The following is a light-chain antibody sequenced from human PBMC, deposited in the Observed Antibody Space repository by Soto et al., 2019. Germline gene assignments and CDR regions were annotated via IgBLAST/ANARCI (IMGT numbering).Light chain of an antibody. CDR1: QSLGTW. V-gene: IGKV1-5*01. CDR2: DVS. Sequence: DIQMTQSPSTLSASVGDRVIITCRASQSLGTWLAWYQQKPGTAPVLLIYDVSRLESGVPSRFSGRGSGTEFTLNISSLQPDDFATYYCQQYFSYPLTFGGGTKVEIK. J-gene: IGKJ4*01. CDR3: QQYFSYPLT.